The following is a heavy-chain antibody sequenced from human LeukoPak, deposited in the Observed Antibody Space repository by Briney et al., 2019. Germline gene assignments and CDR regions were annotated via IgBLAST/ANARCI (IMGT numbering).Heavy chain of an antibody. CDR3: ARDRTIDYFDY. V-gene: IGHV4-59*01. J-gene: IGHJ4*02. Sequence: SETLSLTCTVSGGSISSYYWSWIRQPPGKGLEWIGYIYYSGSTNYNPSLKSRVTISVDTSKNQFSLKLCSVTAADTAVCYCARDRTIDYFDYWGQGTLVTVSS. CDR2: IYYSGST. CDR1: GGSISSYY. D-gene: IGHD4/OR15-4a*01.